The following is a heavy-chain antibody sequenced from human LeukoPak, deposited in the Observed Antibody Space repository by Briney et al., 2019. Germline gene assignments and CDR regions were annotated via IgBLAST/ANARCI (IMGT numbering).Heavy chain of an antibody. Sequence: GGSLRLSCAASGFTFSSYAMSWVRQAPGKGLEWVSAISGSGGSTYYADSVKGRFTISRDNSKNTLYLQMNSLRAEDTAVYYCAKDFKAVAGTGQHYYYGMDVWGQGTTVTVSS. J-gene: IGHJ6*02. D-gene: IGHD6-19*01. CDR3: AKDFKAVAGTGQHYYYGMDV. V-gene: IGHV3-23*01. CDR2: ISGSGGST. CDR1: GFTFSSYA.